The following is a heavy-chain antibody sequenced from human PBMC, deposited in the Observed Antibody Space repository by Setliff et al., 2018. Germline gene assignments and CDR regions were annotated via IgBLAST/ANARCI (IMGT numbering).Heavy chain of an antibody. CDR3: ERFYDGQFDY. V-gene: IGHV1-8*03. J-gene: IGHJ4*02. CDR1: GYTFINYE. Sequence: ASVKVSCKASGYTFINYEINWVRQATGQGLEWMGGMNPNNGNTGYAQKFQGRVTITTDESTSTAYMELSSLRSEDTAVYYCERFYDGQFDYWGQGTLVTVSS. D-gene: IGHD3-3*01. CDR2: MNPNNGNT.